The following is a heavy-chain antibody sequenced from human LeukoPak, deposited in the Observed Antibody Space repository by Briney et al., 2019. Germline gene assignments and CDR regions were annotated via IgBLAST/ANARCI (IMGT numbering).Heavy chain of an antibody. J-gene: IGHJ5*02. V-gene: IGHV4-39*01. D-gene: IGHD3-10*01. CDR1: GVSISSSSYY. CDR2: SYYSGST. CDR3: ARHFMGQVLPWFGQNWFDP. Sequence: SETLSLTCAVSGVSISSSSYYWGWIRQPPGQGLEWIGSSYYSGSTYSNPSLKRRVTISVDTSKNQFSLKLSPVTAADTAVYYCARHFMGQVLPWFGQNWFDPWGQGTLVTVSS.